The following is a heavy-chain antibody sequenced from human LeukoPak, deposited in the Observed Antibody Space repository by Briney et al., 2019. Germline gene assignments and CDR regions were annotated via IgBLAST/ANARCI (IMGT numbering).Heavy chain of an antibody. J-gene: IGHJ3*02. Sequence: GGSLRLSCAASGFTFSSYAMSWVRQAPGKGLEWVSGISASGGATFYEDSVKGRFTISRDNSKNTLYLQMNSLGADDTALYYCARSGYCAGGNCYQGAFDIWGQGTMVTVSS. D-gene: IGHD2-15*01. CDR2: ISASGGAT. V-gene: IGHV3-23*01. CDR3: ARSGYCAGGNCYQGAFDI. CDR1: GFTFSSYA.